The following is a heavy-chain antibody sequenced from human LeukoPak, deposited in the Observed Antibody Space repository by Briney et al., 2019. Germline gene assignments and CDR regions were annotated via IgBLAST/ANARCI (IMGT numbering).Heavy chain of an antibody. CDR2: IKQDGSEK. Sequence: GGSLRLSCAASGFTFSSYWMSWVRQAPGKGLEWVANIKQDGSEKYYVASVKGRFTISRDNAKNSLYLQMNSLRAEDTAVYYCARDLAYCSSTSCYDPSYYYGMDVWGQGTTVTVSS. CDR1: GFTFSSYW. D-gene: IGHD2-2*01. CDR3: ARDLAYCSSTSCYDPSYYYGMDV. V-gene: IGHV3-7*01. J-gene: IGHJ6*02.